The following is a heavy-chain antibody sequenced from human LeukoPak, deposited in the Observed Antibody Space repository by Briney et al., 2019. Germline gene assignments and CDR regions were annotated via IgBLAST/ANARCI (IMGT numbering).Heavy chain of an antibody. Sequence: PSETLSLTCTVSSGSISSRNNYWGWIRQPPGKWLEWSGSIYYSGNIYYNPSLKSRVTISVDTSKNQFSLKLSSVTAADTAVYYCARHKSWNETPFDYWGQGTLVTVSS. CDR2: IYYSGNI. J-gene: IGHJ4*02. V-gene: IGHV4-39*01. CDR1: SGSISSRNNY. CDR3: ARHKSWNETPFDY. D-gene: IGHD1-1*01.